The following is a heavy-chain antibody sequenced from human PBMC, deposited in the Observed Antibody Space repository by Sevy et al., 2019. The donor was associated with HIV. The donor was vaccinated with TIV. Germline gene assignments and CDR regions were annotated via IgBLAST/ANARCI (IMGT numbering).Heavy chain of an antibody. CDR3: ARGWWSGTGGYYYYGMDV. CDR2: IYYSGST. V-gene: IGHV4-59*01. CDR1: GGSISSYY. D-gene: IGHD2-15*01. J-gene: IGHJ6*02. Sequence: SETLSLTCTVSGGSISSYYWSWIRQPPGKGLEWIGYIYYSGSTNYNPSLKSRVTISVDTSKNQLSLKLSSVTAAETAVYYCARGWWSGTGGYYYYGMDVWGQGTTVTVSS.